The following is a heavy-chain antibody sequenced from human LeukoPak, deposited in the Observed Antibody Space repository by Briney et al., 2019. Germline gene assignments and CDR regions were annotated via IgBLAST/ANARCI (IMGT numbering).Heavy chain of an antibody. CDR1: GYSFTSYW. CDR3: ARRNYYDSSGYWFDP. V-gene: IGHV5-51*01. Sequence: GESLKISCNGSGYSFTSYWLGWVRQIPGKGLEWMGNIYPGDYDTRYSPSFQGQVTISANKSISTDYLQWSSLKAADTAMYYCARRNYYDSSGYWFDPWGQGTLVTVSS. CDR2: IYPGDYDT. J-gene: IGHJ5*02. D-gene: IGHD3-22*01.